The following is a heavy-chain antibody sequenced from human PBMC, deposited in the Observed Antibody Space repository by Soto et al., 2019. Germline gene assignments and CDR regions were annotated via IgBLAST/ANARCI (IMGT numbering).Heavy chain of an antibody. CDR2: IYYSGST. D-gene: IGHD3-10*01. J-gene: IGHJ5*02. CDR3: ARDGFGAGFYP. Sequence: QVQLQESGPGLVKPSETLFLTCTVSGGSVSSGSYYWSWIRQPPGKGLEWIGYIYYSGSTNYNPSLKSPVTISVDTSKNQFSLKLSSVTAEDTAVYYCARDGFGAGFYPWGQGTLVTVSS. CDR1: GGSVSSGSYY. V-gene: IGHV4-61*01.